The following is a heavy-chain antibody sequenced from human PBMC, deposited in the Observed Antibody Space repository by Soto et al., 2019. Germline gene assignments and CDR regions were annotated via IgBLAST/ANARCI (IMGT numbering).Heavy chain of an antibody. J-gene: IGHJ5*02. CDR2: ISSSGSTI. V-gene: IGHV3-48*03. Sequence: EVQLVESGGGLVQPGGSLRLSCAASGFTFSSYEMDWVRQAPGKGLEWVSYISSSGSTIYYADSVNGRFTISRDNAKNSLYLQMNSLRAEDTAVYYCARGAQPKPIVVVPAGVGSWFDPWGQGTLVTVSS. D-gene: IGHD2-2*01. CDR1: GFTFSSYE. CDR3: ARGAQPKPIVVVPAGVGSWFDP.